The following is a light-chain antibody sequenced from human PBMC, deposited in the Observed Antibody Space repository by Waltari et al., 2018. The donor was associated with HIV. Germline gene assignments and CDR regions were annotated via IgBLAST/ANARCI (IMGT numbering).Light chain of an antibody. Sequence: QSALPQPPSASGSLGQSVTISCPGSSSDIGAYDSASWFQQHPRSAPKLLLYEVTRRPSTVSDRFSGSRSGSTAFLTVAGLQPDDEATYFCSSYGDSLRVLFGGGTNVTVL. CDR3: SSYGDSLRVL. V-gene: IGLV2-8*01. J-gene: IGLJ3*02. CDR1: SSDIGAYDS. CDR2: EVT.